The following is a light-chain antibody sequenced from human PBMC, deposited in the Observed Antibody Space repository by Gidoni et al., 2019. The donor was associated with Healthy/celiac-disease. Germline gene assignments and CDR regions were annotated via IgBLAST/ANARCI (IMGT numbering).Light chain of an antibody. CDR1: QNVSSN. CDR3: HQYNNWPPIT. Sequence: EIVMTQSPATLSVSPGERATLSCIASQNVSSNLAWYQQKPGQAPRPLIYGASTSATCIPARFSGSGSWTEFTLTISSLQSEDSAVYYCHQYNNWPPITFGQGTRLEIK. CDR2: GAS. V-gene: IGKV3D-15*01. J-gene: IGKJ5*01.